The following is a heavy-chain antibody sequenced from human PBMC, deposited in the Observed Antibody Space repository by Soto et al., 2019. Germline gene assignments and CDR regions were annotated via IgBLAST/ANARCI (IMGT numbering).Heavy chain of an antibody. CDR1: GGTFSSYA. CDR2: IIPIFGTA. CDR3: ARGELERLLHAFDI. J-gene: IGHJ3*02. D-gene: IGHD1-1*01. V-gene: IGHV1-69*01. Sequence: QVQLVQSGAEVKKPGSSVKVSCKASGGTFSSYAISWVRQAPGQGLEWMGGIIPIFGTANYAQKLQGRVTIIADESTSTAYMELSSLRSEDTAVYYCARGELERLLHAFDIWGQGTMVTVSS.